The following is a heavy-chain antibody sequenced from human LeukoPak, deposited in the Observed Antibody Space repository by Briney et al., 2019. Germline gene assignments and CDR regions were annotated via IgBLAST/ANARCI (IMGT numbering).Heavy chain of an antibody. D-gene: IGHD3-10*01. CDR3: ARLGLGDEACWFDP. Sequence: PSETLSLTCAVYGGSFSGYYWSWIRQPPGKGLEWIGEINHSGSTNYNPSLKSRVTISVDTSKSQFSLRLSSVTAADTAMYYCARLGLGDEACWFDPWGQGTLVTVPS. J-gene: IGHJ5*02. CDR1: GGSFSGYY. V-gene: IGHV4-34*01. CDR2: INHSGST.